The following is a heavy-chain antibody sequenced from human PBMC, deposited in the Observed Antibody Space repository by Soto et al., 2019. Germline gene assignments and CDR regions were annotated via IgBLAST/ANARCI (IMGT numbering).Heavy chain of an antibody. D-gene: IGHD2-15*01. CDR3: AHIGSYCSGGSCYYGYFDY. CDR1: GFSLSTSGVG. J-gene: IGHJ4*02. Sequence: SGPTLVNPTQTLMLTCTFSGFSLSTSGVGVGWIRQPPGKALEWLALIYWDDDKRYSPSLKSRLTITKDTSKNQVVLTMTNMDPVDTATYYCAHIGSYCSGGSCYYGYFDYWGQGTLVTVSS. V-gene: IGHV2-5*02. CDR2: IYWDDDK.